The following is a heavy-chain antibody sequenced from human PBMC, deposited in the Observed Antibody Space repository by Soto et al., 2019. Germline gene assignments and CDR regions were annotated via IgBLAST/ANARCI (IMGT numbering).Heavy chain of an antibody. Sequence: ASVKVSCKVSGYTLTELSMHWVRQAPGKGLEWMGGFDPEDGETIYAQKFQGRVTMTEDTSTDTAYMELSSLRSEDTAVYYCATVRSGRYYFDYWGQGTLVTVSS. CDR3: ATVRSGRYYFDY. V-gene: IGHV1-24*01. J-gene: IGHJ4*02. D-gene: IGHD1-26*01. CDR1: GYTLTELS. CDR2: FDPEDGET.